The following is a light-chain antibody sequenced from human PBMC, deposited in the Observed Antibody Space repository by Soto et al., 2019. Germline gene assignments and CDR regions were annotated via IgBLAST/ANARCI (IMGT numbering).Light chain of an antibody. CDR3: AAWDGSLNHIL. CDR1: SSNMGTNT. CDR2: SDN. Sequence: QAVVTQPTSASGTPGQRVTISCSGSSSNMGTNTVNWYQQLPRAAPKLLIYSDNQRPSGVPDRFSGSKSGTSASLAITGLQSEDEADYYCAAWDGSLNHILFGGGTKLTVL. J-gene: IGLJ2*01. V-gene: IGLV1-44*01.